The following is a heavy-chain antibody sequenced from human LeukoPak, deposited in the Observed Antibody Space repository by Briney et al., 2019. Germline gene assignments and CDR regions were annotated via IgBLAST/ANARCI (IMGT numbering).Heavy chain of an antibody. CDR3: ATGPPNYDYYYYYGMDV. CDR1: GFTFDDYA. V-gene: IGHV3-9*01. Sequence: PGGSLRLSCAASGFTFDDYAMHWVRQAPGKGLEWVSSISWNSGSIGYADSVKGRFTISRDNAKNSLYLQMNSLRAEDTALYYCATGPPNYDYYYYYGMDVWGQGTTVTVSS. CDR2: ISWNSGSI. J-gene: IGHJ6*02. D-gene: IGHD4/OR15-4a*01.